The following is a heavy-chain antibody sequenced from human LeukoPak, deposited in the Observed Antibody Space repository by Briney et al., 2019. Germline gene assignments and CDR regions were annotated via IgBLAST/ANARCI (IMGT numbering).Heavy chain of an antibody. CDR3: ARGGIQLWFLVDY. CDR1: GYTFIGYY. CDR2: INPHNGDT. J-gene: IGHJ4*02. V-gene: IGHV1-2*06. Sequence: ASVKVSCKASGYTFIGYYLHWVRQAPGQGLEWMGRINPHNGDTNYAQKFQGRVTMTRDTSISTAYMELSSLRSDDTAVYYCARGGIQLWFLVDYWGQGTLVTVSS. D-gene: IGHD5-18*01.